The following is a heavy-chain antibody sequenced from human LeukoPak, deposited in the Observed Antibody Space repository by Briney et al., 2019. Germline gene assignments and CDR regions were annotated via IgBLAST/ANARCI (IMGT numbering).Heavy chain of an antibody. CDR1: GYTFTSYD. V-gene: IGHV1-8*03. Sequence: ASVKVSCKASGYTFTSYDINWVRQATGQGLEWMGWMNPNSGNTGYAQKFQGRVTITRNTSISTAYMELSSLRSEDTAVYYCARRDSSSSRSWFDPWGQGTLVTVSS. J-gene: IGHJ5*02. CDR2: MNPNSGNT. CDR3: ARRDSSSSRSWFDP. D-gene: IGHD6-6*01.